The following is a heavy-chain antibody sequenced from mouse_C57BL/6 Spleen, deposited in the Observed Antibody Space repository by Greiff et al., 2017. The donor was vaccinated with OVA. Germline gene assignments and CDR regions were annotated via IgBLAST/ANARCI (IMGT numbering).Heavy chain of an antibody. D-gene: IGHD1-1*01. Sequence: QVQLKQSGAELMKPGASVKLSCKATGYTFTGYWIEWVKQRPGHGLEWIGEILPGSGSTNYNEKFKGKATFTADTSSNTAYMQLSSLTTEDSAIYYGARGIYYYGSPHFDYWGQGTTLTVSS. CDR1: GYTFTGYW. V-gene: IGHV1-9*01. CDR2: ILPGSGST. J-gene: IGHJ2*01. CDR3: ARGIYYYGSPHFDY.